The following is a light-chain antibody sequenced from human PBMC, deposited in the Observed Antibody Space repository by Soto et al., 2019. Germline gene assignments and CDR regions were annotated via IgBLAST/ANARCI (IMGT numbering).Light chain of an antibody. V-gene: IGKV3-20*01. Sequence: EIVLTQSPGTLSLSPGERATLSCRASQSVSSSYLAWYQQKPGQAPRLLIYGASSRATGIPDRFSGSGSGTDFTLTISGLEPEDFAVYYCQQYGSSRTLGQGTKVEIK. CDR2: GAS. CDR1: QSVSSSY. J-gene: IGKJ1*01. CDR3: QQYGSSRT.